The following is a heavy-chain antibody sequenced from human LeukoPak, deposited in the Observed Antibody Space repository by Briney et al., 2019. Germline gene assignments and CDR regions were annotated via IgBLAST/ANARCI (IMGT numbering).Heavy chain of an antibody. CDR3: ARDLTSGYCTNGVCFGLPLYRFDP. CDR2: ISYDGSNK. J-gene: IGHJ5*02. CDR1: GFTFSSYA. Sequence: PGGSLRLSCAASGFTFSSYAMHWVRQAPGKGLEWVAVISYDGSNKYYADSVKGRFTISRDNSKNTLYLQMNSLRAEDTAVYYCARDLTSGYCTNGVCFGLPLYRFDPWGQGTLVTVSS. V-gene: IGHV3-30*04. D-gene: IGHD2-8*01.